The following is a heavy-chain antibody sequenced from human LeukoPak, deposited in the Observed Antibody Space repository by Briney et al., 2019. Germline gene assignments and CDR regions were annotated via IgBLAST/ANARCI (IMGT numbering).Heavy chain of an antibody. D-gene: IGHD2-2*01. J-gene: IGHJ6*03. CDR1: GFTFDDYA. Sequence: GGSLRLSCATSGFTFDDYAMHWVRQAPGKGLEWVPGISWNSGSIGYADSVKGRFTISRDNAKNSLYLQMNSLRAEDMALYYCVRSRRVVGNPYFYYYIDVWGKGTTVTVSS. V-gene: IGHV3-9*03. CDR3: VRSRRVVGNPYFYYYIDV. CDR2: ISWNSGSI.